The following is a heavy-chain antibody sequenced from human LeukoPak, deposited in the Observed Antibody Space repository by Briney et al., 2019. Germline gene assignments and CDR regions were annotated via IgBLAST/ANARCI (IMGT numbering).Heavy chain of an antibody. D-gene: IGHD2-8*02. CDR1: GGSFSGYY. CDR3: ARGRALYIVLTPFDY. J-gene: IGHJ4*02. CDR2: INHSGST. V-gene: IGHV4-34*01. Sequence: SETLSLTCAVYGGSFSGYYCSWIRQPPGKGLEWIGEINHSGSTNYNPSLKSRVTISVDTSKNQFSLKLSSVTAADTAVYYCARGRALYIVLTPFDYWGQGTLVTVSS.